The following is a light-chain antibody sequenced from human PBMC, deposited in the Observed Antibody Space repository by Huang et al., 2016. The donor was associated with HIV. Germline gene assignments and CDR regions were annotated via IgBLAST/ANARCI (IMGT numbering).Light chain of an antibody. CDR1: QDINIY. J-gene: IGKJ2*01. CDR3: QESHSTPYT. V-gene: IGKV1-39*01. Sequence: DIQMTQSPSSLSAFVGDRVTITCRASQDINIYLNWYQQKPGKAPQLLIYAASSLQSGVPSRFTGSGFGTDFTLTISSLQPEYFGTYYCQESHSTPYTFGQGTKVEIK. CDR2: AAS.